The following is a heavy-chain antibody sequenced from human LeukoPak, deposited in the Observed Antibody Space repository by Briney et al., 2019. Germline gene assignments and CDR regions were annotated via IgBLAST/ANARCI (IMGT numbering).Heavy chain of an antibody. CDR2: IKQDGSEK. CDR1: GFTFSSYW. CDR3: ARDRSWFGEGGDYYYGMDV. D-gene: IGHD3-10*01. J-gene: IGHJ6*02. V-gene: IGHV3-7*01. Sequence: GGSLRLSCAASGFTFSSYWMSWVRQAPGKGLEWVANIKQDGSEKYYVDSVKGRFTISRDNAKNSLYVQMNSLRAEDTAVYYCARDRSWFGEGGDYYYGMDVWGQGTTVTVSS.